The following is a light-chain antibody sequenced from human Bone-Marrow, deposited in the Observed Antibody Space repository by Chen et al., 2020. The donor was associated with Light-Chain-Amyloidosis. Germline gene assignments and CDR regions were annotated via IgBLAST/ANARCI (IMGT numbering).Light chain of an antibody. CDR2: GTS. Sequence: EIVLTQSPGTLSLSPGDRATLSCRASRRISPVYLAWYQQKPGQAPRLLISGTSNRATGIPDRFSGSGSGTEFSLTITRLEPEDFAVYFCQQYGNSPLYTFGQGNKVEI. J-gene: IGKJ2*01. V-gene: IGKV3-20*01. CDR3: QQYGNSPLYT. CDR1: RRISPVY.